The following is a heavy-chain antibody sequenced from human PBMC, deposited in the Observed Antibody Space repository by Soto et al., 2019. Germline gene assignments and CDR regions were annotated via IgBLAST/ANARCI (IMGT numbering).Heavy chain of an antibody. CDR2: VYFSGST. D-gene: IGHD2-8*01. V-gene: IGHV4-59*01. J-gene: IGHJ3*02. CDR3: ARGYYDITNGQSNTFDI. CDR1: GASISSSY. Sequence: QVQLQESGPGLVKPSETLSLTCTVSGASISSSYWSWIRQSPGKGLEWIGYVYFSGSTKYNPSLESRVSMSVDTSRNQFSLKVSSVTAADTAVYYCARGYYDITNGQSNTFDIWGQGTMVTVSS.